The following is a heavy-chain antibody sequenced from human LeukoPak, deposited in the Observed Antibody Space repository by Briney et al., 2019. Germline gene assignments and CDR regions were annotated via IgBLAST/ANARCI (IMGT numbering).Heavy chain of an antibody. V-gene: IGHV1-18*01. Sequence: ASVKVSCKASGYTFTSYGISWVRQAPGQGLEWMGWISAYNGNTNYARKLQGRVTMTTDTSTSTAYMELRSLRSDDTAVYYCARDQDYYDSSGYYPPDAFDIWGQGTMVTVSS. CDR1: GYTFTSYG. CDR2: ISAYNGNT. CDR3: ARDQDYYDSSGYYPPDAFDI. J-gene: IGHJ3*02. D-gene: IGHD3-22*01.